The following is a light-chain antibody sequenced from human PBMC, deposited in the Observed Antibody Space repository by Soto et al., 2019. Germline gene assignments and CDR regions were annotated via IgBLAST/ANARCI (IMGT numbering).Light chain of an antibody. V-gene: IGLV1-47*01. CDR2: RNN. CDR1: SSNIGSNY. CDR3: AAWDDSLSGPV. J-gene: IGLJ2*01. Sequence: QSVLTQPPSASGTPGQRVTISCSGSSSNIGSNYVYWYRHLPGTAPKLLIYRNNQRPSGVPDRFSGSKSAGTSASLAISGLRSEDEADYYCAAWDDSLSGPVFGGGTKLTVL.